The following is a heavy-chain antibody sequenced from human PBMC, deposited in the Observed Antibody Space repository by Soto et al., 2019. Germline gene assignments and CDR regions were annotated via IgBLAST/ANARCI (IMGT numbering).Heavy chain of an antibody. D-gene: IGHD6-25*01. J-gene: IGHJ4*02. CDR1: GFTFSGSA. V-gene: IGHV3-73*01. Sequence: GGSLRLSCAASGFTFSGSAMHWVRQASGKGLEWVGRIRSKANSYATTYAASVKGRFTISRDDSKNTEYLQMNSLKTEDTAVYYCTRHEPGLPIDYWGQGTLVTVSS. CDR2: IRSKANSYAT. CDR3: TRHEPGLPIDY.